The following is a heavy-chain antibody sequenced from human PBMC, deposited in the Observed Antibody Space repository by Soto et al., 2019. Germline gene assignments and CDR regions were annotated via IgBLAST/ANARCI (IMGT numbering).Heavy chain of an antibody. CDR2: INHSGST. CDR1: GGSFSGYY. CDR3: ARATYDFWSGYYTNWFDP. J-gene: IGHJ5*02. V-gene: IGHV4-34*01. Sequence: QVQLQQWGAGLLKLSETLSLTCAVYGGSFSGYYWSWIRQPPGKGLEWIGEINHSGSTNYNPSLKSRVTISVDTSKNQFSLKLSSVTAADTAVYYCARATYDFWSGYYTNWFDPWGQGTLVTVSS. D-gene: IGHD3-3*01.